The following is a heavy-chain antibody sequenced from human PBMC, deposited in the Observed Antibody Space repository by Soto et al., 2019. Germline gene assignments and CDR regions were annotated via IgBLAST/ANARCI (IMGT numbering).Heavy chain of an antibody. J-gene: IGHJ2*01. CDR1: EFTFRSYS. Sequence: GGSMILSCAASEFTFRSYSMSWVRQAPGKGLEWVSGISGSGISTHYADSVKGRFTVSRDNSKNTLYLQMNSLRAEDTAVYNCAKEPVGPDWYFDLWGRGTLVTVSS. CDR2: ISGSGIST. CDR3: AKEPVGPDWYFDL. V-gene: IGHV3-23*01.